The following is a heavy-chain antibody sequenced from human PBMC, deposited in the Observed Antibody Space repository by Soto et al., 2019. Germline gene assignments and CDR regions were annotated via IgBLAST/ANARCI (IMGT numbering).Heavy chain of an antibody. CDR2: IYYSGST. CDR3: ARGRVAAAQYYFDY. V-gene: IGHV4-31*03. J-gene: IGHJ4*02. Sequence: PSETLSLNCTVSGGSISSGGYYWSWIRQHPGKGLEWIGYIYYSGSTYYNPSLKSRVTISVDTSKNQFSLKLSSVTAADTAVYYCARGRVAAAQYYFDYWGQGTLVTVSS. D-gene: IGHD6-25*01. CDR1: GGSISSGGYY.